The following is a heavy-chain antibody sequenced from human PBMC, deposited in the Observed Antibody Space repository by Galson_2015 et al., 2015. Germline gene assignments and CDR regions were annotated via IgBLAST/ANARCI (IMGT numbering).Heavy chain of an antibody. CDR2: IYSGGST. V-gene: IGHV3-53*01. CDR3: ARVIAAQHYTLDV. D-gene: IGHD6-13*01. Sequence: SLRLSCAASGFTVSSNYMSWVRQAPGKGLEWVSLIYSGGSTYYADSVKVRFTISRDNSKNTLYLQMNSLRAEDTAVYYCARVIAAQHYTLDVWGQGTTVTVSS. CDR1: GFTVSSNY. J-gene: IGHJ6*02.